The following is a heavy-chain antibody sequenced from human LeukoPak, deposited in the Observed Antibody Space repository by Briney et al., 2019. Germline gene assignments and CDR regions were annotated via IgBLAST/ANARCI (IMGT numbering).Heavy chain of an antibody. CDR2: ISAYNGNT. D-gene: IGHD6-13*01. CDR1: GYTFSRCG. Sequence: ASVKVSCKASGYTFSRCGISWVRQAPGQGLEWMGWISAYNGNTNYAQKLQGRVTMTTDTSTSTAYMELRSLRSDDTAVYYCARDGSSSWTPGYYYYYGMDVWGQGTTVTVSS. CDR3: ARDGSSSWTPGYYYYYGMDV. J-gene: IGHJ6*02. V-gene: IGHV1-18*01.